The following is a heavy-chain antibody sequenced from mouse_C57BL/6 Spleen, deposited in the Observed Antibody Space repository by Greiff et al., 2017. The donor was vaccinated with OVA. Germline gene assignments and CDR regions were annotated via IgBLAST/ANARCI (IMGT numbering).Heavy chain of an antibody. CDR1: GYTFTSYG. Sequence: QVQLQQSGAELARPGASVKLSCKASGYTFTSYGISWVKQRTGQGLEWIGEIYPRSGNTYYNEKFKGKATLTADKSSSTAYMELRSLTSEDSAVYFGAREGYYGSKDYFDYWGQGTTLTVSS. D-gene: IGHD1-1*01. CDR3: AREGYYGSKDYFDY. CDR2: IYPRSGNT. V-gene: IGHV1-81*01. J-gene: IGHJ2*01.